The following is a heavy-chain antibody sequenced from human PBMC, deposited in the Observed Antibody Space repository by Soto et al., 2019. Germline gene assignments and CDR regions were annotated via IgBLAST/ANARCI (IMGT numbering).Heavy chain of an antibody. V-gene: IGHV4-34*01. CDR2: INHSGST. CDR1: GGSFSGYY. J-gene: IGHJ6*02. CDR3: ARVGRSYGMDV. Sequence: PSETLSLTCAVYGGSFSGYYWSWIRQPPGKGLEWIGEINHSGSTNYNPSLKSRVTISVDTSKNQFSLKLSSVTAADTAVYYCARVGRSYGMDVWGQGTTVTVSS. D-gene: IGHD4-17*01.